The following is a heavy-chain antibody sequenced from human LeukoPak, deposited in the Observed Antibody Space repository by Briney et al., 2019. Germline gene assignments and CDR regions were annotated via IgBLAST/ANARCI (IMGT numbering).Heavy chain of an antibody. V-gene: IGHV3-11*04. CDR1: GFTFSDYY. J-gene: IGHJ4*02. CDR3: ARVAYDILTGYRYDY. CDR2: ISSSGSTI. Sequence: GGSLRLSCAASGFTFSDYYMSWIRQAPGKGLEWVSYISSSGSTIYYEDSVKGRFTISRDNAKNSLYLQMNSLRAEDTAVYYCARVAYDILTGYRYDYWGQGTLVTVSS. D-gene: IGHD3-9*01.